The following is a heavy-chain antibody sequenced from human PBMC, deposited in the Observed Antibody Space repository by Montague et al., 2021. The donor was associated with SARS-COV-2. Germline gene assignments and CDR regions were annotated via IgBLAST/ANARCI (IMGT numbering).Heavy chain of an antibody. D-gene: IGHD3-22*01. Sequence: SLRLSCAASGFTFSSYWMSWVRQAPGKGLEWVANIKQDGRETYYVDSVKGRFTISRDNAKNSLYLQMNSLRAEDTAVYYCARDSFFVGDSSANYYYGMDVWGQGATVTVSS. V-gene: IGHV3-7*01. J-gene: IGHJ6*02. CDR2: IKQDGRET. CDR3: ARDSFFVGDSSANYYYGMDV. CDR1: GFTFSSYW.